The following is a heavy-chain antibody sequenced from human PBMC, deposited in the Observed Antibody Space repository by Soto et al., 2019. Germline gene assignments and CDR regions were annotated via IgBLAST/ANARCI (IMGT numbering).Heavy chain of an antibody. Sequence: AYGKVSCEASGDTFTSYYMHWVRQAPGQGLEWMGIINPSGGYTSYAQKFQGTVTMTSDTSTSTVYMELSSLRSEDTAVYYCATDGGSAGFDYWGQGTPVTVYS. CDR3: ATDGGSAGFDY. J-gene: IGHJ4*02. V-gene: IGHV1-46*01. CDR1: GDTFTSYY. D-gene: IGHD3-16*01. CDR2: INPSGGYT.